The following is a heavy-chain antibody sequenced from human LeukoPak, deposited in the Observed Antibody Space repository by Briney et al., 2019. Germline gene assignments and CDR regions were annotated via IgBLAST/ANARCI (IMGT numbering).Heavy chain of an antibody. D-gene: IGHD2-15*01. Sequence: GGSLRLSCAASGFTFSSYPVHWVRQAPGKGLEWVAVISSDGSNKYYADSVKGRFTISRDNSKSTVYLQINSLRAEDTAVYFCARDVAGLDYWGQGTLVTVSS. CDR3: ARDVAGLDY. CDR1: GFTFSSYP. CDR2: ISSDGSNK. V-gene: IGHV3-30*04. J-gene: IGHJ4*02.